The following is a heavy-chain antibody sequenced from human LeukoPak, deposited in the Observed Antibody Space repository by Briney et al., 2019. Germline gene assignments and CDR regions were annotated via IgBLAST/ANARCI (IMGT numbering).Heavy chain of an antibody. J-gene: IGHJ4*02. V-gene: IGHV3-30-3*01. CDR2: IPDSGTKK. Sequence: GRSLRLSCAASGFTFSTYAMHWVRQAPGKGLEWVAVIPDSGTKKYYADSVKGRLTLSRDNSKNMLYLQMNSLRVEDTAVYYCARDQVGGAVDYWGQGTLVTVSS. CDR3: ARDQVGGAVDY. D-gene: IGHD6-13*01. CDR1: GFTFSTYA.